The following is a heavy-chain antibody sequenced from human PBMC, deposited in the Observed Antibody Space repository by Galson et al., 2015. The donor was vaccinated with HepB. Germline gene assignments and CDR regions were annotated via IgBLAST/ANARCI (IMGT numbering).Heavy chain of an antibody. CDR1: GFTFSSYA. CDR2: ISYDGSNK. CDR3: AREGDTVTLYYFDY. V-gene: IGHV3-30-3*01. D-gene: IGHD4-17*01. J-gene: IGHJ4*02. Sequence: SLRLSCAASGFTFSSYAMHWVRQAPGKGLEWVAVISYDGSNKYYADSVKGRFTISRDNSKNTLYLQMNSLRAEDTAVYYCAREGDTVTLYYFDYWGQGTLVTVSS.